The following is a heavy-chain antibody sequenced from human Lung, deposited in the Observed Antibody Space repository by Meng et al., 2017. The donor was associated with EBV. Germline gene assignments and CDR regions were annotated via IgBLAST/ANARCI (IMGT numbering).Heavy chain of an antibody. D-gene: IGHD3-16*01. V-gene: IGHV3-21*01. CDR2: ISSSSSYI. CDR3: ARDGRGEVRGHDH. CDR1: GFTFSSYG. Sequence: EGQPVESGGGPVKPGVYLRLSGAASGFTFSSYGMTWVRQATGKGLEWVSSISSSSSYIYYADSMKGRFTISRDNVKNSLNLQMNSLRADETAVYYCARDGRGEVRGHDHWGQGTLVTVSS. J-gene: IGHJ4*02.